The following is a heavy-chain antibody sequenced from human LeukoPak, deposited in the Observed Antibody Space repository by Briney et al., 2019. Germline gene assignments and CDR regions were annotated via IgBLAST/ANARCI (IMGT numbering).Heavy chain of an antibody. CDR3: ARALGPLYYYDSSGYSLDY. V-gene: IGHV7-4-1*02. J-gene: IGHJ4*02. Sequence: ASVKVSCKASGYTFTSYAMNWVRQAPGQGLEWTGWINTNTGNPTYAQGFTGRFVFSLDTSVSTAYLQISSLKAEDTAVYYCARALGPLYYYDSSGYSLDYWGQGTLVTVSS. CDR2: INTNTGNP. D-gene: IGHD3-22*01. CDR1: GYTFTSYA.